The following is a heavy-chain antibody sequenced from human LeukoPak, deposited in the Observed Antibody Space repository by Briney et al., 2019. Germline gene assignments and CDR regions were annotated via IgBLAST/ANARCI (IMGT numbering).Heavy chain of an antibody. J-gene: IGHJ4*02. D-gene: IGHD3-22*01. Sequence: GGSLRLSCAASGFTFSNYAMSWVRQAPGKGLEWVSAISGSASSTYHADSVKGRFTISRDNSKNTLYLQMNSLRAEDTAVYYCASYDSSGYYYGPFDYWGQGTLVTVSS. CDR2: ISGSASST. CDR3: ASYDSSGYYYGPFDY. CDR1: GFTFSNYA. V-gene: IGHV3-23*01.